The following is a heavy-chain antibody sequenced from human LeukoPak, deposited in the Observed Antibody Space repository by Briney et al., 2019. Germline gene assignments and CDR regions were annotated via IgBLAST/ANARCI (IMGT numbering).Heavy chain of an antibody. CDR1: GYTFSDYG. V-gene: IGHV1-18*01. CDR3: ARGSLSGYEGAMDV. Sequence: ASVKVSFKASGYTFSDYGITWVRQAPGQGPEWMGWISAYSGNTNYGQKFQGRVTMTTDTSTTTAYMELRSLRSDDTALYFCARGSLSGYEGAMDVWGQGTTVTVSS. CDR2: ISAYSGNT. D-gene: IGHD5-12*01. J-gene: IGHJ6*02.